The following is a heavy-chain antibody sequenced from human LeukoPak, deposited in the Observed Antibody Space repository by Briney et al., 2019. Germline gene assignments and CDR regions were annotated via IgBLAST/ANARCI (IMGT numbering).Heavy chain of an antibody. CDR1: GFTISHYW. CDR2: IEKDGGVK. D-gene: IGHD3-16*01. CDR3: VRDGGTDWYDP. J-gene: IGHJ5*02. V-gene: IGHV3-7*01. Sequence: GGSLRLSCVASGFTISHYWMTWVRQAPGKGLEWVANIEKDGGVKTYVDSVKGRFTISRDNAKNSIFLQMNSLRVEDMAIYYCVRDGGTDWYDPWGQGTLVSVSS.